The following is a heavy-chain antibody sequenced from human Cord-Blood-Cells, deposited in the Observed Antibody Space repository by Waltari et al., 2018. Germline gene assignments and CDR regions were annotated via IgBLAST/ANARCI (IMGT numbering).Heavy chain of an antibody. CDR1: GVTFSSYA. CDR2: IIPIFGTA. Sequence: QVQLVQSGAEVKKPGSSVKVSCKASGVTFSSYAISWGRQAPGQGLEWMGGIIPIFGTANYAQKFQGRVTITADESTSTAYMELSSLRSEDTAVYYCAREPVVVVPAAYFDYWGQGTLVTVSS. D-gene: IGHD2-2*01. CDR3: AREPVVVVPAAYFDY. V-gene: IGHV1-69*01. J-gene: IGHJ4*02.